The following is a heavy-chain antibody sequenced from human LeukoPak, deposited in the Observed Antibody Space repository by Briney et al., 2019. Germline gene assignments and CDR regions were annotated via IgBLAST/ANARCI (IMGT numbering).Heavy chain of an antibody. CDR3: AGLGGETYYDSSGYFD. Sequence: SETLPLTCAVYGGSFSGYYWSWIRQPPGKGLEWIGEINHSGSTNYNPSLKSRVTISVDTSKNQFSLKLSSVTAADTAVYYCAGLGGETYYDSSGYFDWGQGTLVTVSS. J-gene: IGHJ4*02. V-gene: IGHV4-34*01. CDR2: INHSGST. D-gene: IGHD3-22*01. CDR1: GGSFSGYY.